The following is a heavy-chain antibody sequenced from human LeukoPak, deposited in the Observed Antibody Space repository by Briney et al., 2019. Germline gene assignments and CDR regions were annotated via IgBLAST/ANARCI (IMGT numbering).Heavy chain of an antibody. Sequence: GGSLRLSCAASGFTVSDNYMSWVRQAPGKGLEWVSIIYSGGDTYYADSVKGRFTVSRDNSKNTLYLQMNSLRAEDTAVYYCARVIVGTTTRLDYFDYWGQGTLVTVSS. CDR3: ARVIVGTTTRLDYFDY. J-gene: IGHJ4*02. CDR1: GFTVSDNY. CDR2: IYSGGDT. V-gene: IGHV3-66*01. D-gene: IGHD1-26*01.